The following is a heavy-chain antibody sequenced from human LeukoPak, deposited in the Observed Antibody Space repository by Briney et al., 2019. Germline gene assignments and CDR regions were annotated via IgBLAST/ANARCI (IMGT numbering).Heavy chain of an antibody. J-gene: IGHJ4*02. CDR2: IYYSGST. V-gene: IGHV4-39*07. CDR1: GGSIISSTYF. CDR3: AREEYCGGDCYSGFDY. Sequence: SETLSLTCTVSGGSIISSTYFWGWIRQPPGKGLEWIGSIYYSGSTYYNPSLKSRVTISIDTSKNQFSLKLSSVTAADTAVYYCAREEYCGGDCYSGFDYWGQGTLVTVSS. D-gene: IGHD2-21*02.